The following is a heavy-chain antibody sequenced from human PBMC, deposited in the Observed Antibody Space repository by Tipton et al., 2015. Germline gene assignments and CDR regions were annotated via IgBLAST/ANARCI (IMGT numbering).Heavy chain of an antibody. CDR1: GGSVSSSSYY. CDR2: IYYTGST. J-gene: IGHJ6*02. Sequence: TLSLTCTVSGGSVSSSSYYWSWIRQPPGKGLECIGYIYYTGSTHYNPPLKSRVTISVDTSKSQFFLKLSSVTAADTAVYYCARFRYYGSESERGYFHGLDVWGQGTTVTVSS. D-gene: IGHD3-10*01. CDR3: ARFRYYGSESERGYFHGLDV. V-gene: IGHV4-61*01.